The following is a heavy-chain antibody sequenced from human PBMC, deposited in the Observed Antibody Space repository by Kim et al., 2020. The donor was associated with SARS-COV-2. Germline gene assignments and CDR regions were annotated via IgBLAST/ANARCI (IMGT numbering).Heavy chain of an antibody. D-gene: IGHD1-7*01. CDR3: ACGEFGTLNAFDL. V-gene: IGHV3-30*07. J-gene: IGHJ3*01. Sequence: YYTDSVRGRFIISRDNSKDALDLQLKNLCADDSAVYYCACGEFGTLNAFDLWGQGTMVTVSS.